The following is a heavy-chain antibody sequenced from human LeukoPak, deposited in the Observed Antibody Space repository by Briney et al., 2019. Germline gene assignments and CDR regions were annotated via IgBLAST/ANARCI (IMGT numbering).Heavy chain of an antibody. CDR2: VYYTGST. D-gene: IGHD5-24*01. CDR3: ARGAMATTPFFDY. V-gene: IGHV4-59*01. J-gene: IGHJ4*02. CDR1: GGSISNYY. Sequence: SETLSLTCLVSGGSISNYYYWTWIRQPPGKGLEWIGYVYYTGSTNFYPSLKGRVTMSLDTSRNKFSLKLTSLTAAATAVYYCARGAMATTPFFDYWGQGTLVTVSS.